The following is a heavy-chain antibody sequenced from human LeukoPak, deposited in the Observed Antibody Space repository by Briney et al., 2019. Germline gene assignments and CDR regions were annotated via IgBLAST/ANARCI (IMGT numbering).Heavy chain of an antibody. V-gene: IGHV3-23*01. D-gene: IGHD3-10*01. J-gene: IGHJ4*02. CDR3: AKDQGLLLWFGAHPTFDY. Sequence: GGSLRLSCAASGFTFSSYAMSWVRQAPGKGLEWVSAISGSGGSTYYADSVKGRFTISRDNSKNTLYLQMNSLRAEDTAVYYCAKDQGLLLWFGAHPTFDYWGQGTLVTVSS. CDR2: ISGSGGST. CDR1: GFTFSSYA.